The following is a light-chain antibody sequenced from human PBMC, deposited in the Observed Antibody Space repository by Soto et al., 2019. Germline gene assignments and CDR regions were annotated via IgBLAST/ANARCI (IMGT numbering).Light chain of an antibody. Sequence: QSALTQPASVSGSPGQSITISCTGTSSDVGGYNYVSWYQQHPGKAPKLKIYEVSNRPSGVSNRFSGSKSGNTASLTISWLQAEDEAYYYCSSYTSSSTLVCGGGTKLTVL. CDR3: SSYTSSSTLV. V-gene: IGLV2-14*01. CDR1: SSDVGGYNY. CDR2: EVS. J-gene: IGLJ3*02.